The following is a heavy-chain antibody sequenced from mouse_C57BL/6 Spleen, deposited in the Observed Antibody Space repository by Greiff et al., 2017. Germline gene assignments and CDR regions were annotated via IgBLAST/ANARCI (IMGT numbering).Heavy chain of an antibody. CDR1: GYAFSSYW. V-gene: IGHV1-80*01. J-gene: IGHJ1*03. CDR2: IYPGDGDT. Sequence: VQLQESGAELVKPGASVKISCKASGYAFSSYWMNWVKQRPGKGLEWIGQIYPGDGDTNYNGKFKGKATLTADKSYSTAYMQLSSLTSEDSAVYFCARDYGSNYRYFDVWGTGTTVTVSS. CDR3: ARDYGSNYRYFDV. D-gene: IGHD1-1*01.